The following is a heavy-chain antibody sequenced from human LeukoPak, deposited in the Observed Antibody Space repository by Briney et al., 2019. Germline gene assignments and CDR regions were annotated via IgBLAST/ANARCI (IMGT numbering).Heavy chain of an antibody. Sequence: GGSLRLSCAASGFTFSSYGMHWVRQAPGKGLEWVAFIRYDGSNKYYADSVKGRFTISRDNAKNTLYLQMNSLRAEDTAVYYCTSTLHSYCGGDCLGYWGQGTLVTVSS. CDR1: GFTFSSYG. V-gene: IGHV3-30*02. D-gene: IGHD2-21*02. CDR2: IRYDGSNK. CDR3: TSTLHSYCGGDCLGY. J-gene: IGHJ4*02.